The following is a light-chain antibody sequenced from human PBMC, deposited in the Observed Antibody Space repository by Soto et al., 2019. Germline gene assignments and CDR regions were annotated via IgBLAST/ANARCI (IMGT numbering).Light chain of an antibody. CDR3: SSYAGRVV. CDR1: SSDVGSYNL. CDR2: EGT. J-gene: IGLJ2*01. V-gene: IGLV2-23*01. Sequence: QSALTQPASVSGSPGQSITISCTGTSSDVGSYNLVSWYQQHPCKAPKLMIYEGTNRPSGVSNRFSGSKSGNTASLTISGLQAEDEAHYYCSSYAGRVVFGGGTKLTVL.